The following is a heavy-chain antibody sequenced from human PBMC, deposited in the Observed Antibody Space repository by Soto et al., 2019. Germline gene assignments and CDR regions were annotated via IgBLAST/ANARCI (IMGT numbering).Heavy chain of an antibody. J-gene: IGHJ5*02. D-gene: IGHD3-3*01. CDR1: GYTFTGYY. CDR3: ARAAGDFWSGYFDP. V-gene: IGHV1-2*04. Sequence: QVPLVQSGAEVKKPGASVKVSCKASGYTFTGYYMHWVRQAPGQGLEWMGWINPNSGGTNYAQKFQGWVTMTRDTSISTAYMELSRLRSDDTAVYYCARAAGDFWSGYFDPWGQGTLVTVSS. CDR2: INPNSGGT.